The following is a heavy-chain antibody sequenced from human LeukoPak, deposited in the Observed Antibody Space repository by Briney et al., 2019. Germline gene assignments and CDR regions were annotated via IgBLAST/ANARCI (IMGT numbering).Heavy chain of an antibody. D-gene: IGHD1-26*01. V-gene: IGHV3-21*01. CDR3: ARDLLGWELHYFDY. Sequence: PGGSLRLSCAASGFTFSSYAMNWVRQAPGKGLEWVSSISGSSSYIYYADSMKGRFTISRDNAKNSLYLQMNSLRAEDTAVYYCARDLLGWELHYFDYWGQGTLVTVSS. J-gene: IGHJ4*02. CDR1: GFTFSSYA. CDR2: ISGSSSYI.